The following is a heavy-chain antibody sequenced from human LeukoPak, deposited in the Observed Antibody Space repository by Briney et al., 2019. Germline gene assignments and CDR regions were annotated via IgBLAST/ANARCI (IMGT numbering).Heavy chain of an antibody. Sequence: SGPALVKPTQTLTLTCTFTGFSIRTSGMRVSWIRQPPGKALEWLARIDWDDDKFYSKSLKPRLTISKDTSKNQVVLTMTNMDPVDKATYYCARGGGATAVDYWGQGTLVTVSS. CDR2: IDWDDDK. V-gene: IGHV2-70*04. J-gene: IGHJ4*02. CDR3: ARGGGATAVDY. D-gene: IGHD1-26*01. CDR1: GFSIRTSGMR.